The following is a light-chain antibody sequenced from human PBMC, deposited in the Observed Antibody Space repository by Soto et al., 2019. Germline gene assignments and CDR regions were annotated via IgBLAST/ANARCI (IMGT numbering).Light chain of an antibody. Sequence: QSALTQPASVSGSPGQSIIISCTGTHSDVGSYNLVSWYQQHPGKAPKLIIYEDSKRPSGVSNRFSGSKSGYTASLTISGLEAEDEADYYCCSYAGSFSVIFGGGTKLTVL. J-gene: IGLJ2*01. CDR2: EDS. CDR1: HSDVGSYNL. CDR3: CSYAGSFSVI. V-gene: IGLV2-23*01.